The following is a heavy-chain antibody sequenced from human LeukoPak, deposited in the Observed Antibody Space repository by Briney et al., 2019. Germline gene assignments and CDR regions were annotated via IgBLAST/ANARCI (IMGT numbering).Heavy chain of an antibody. CDR1: GXTFTRYE. CDR3: ARDPRGPDS. CDR2: ISPSGSIT. V-gene: IGHV3-48*03. Sequence: PGGSLRLSCAVSGXTFTRYEMTWVSDAPGKGLEWISYISPSGSITYYVDSVKGRFIISRDNAKDSLYVQMNSLRVEYTAVYYCARDPRGPDSWGQGTLVTVSS. J-gene: IGHJ4*02.